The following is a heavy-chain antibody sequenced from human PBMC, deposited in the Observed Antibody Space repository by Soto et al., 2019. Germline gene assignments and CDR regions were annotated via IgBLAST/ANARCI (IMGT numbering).Heavy chain of an antibody. D-gene: IGHD2-2*01. V-gene: IGHV1-18*01. Sequence: ASVNVSCKCFGYSFMKYGINWVRLAPGQGLEWVGWISPYSGYTHSAQKFHGRLTLTTDTAASTAYMELRILRSADTALYYCAREASVLIPAAQPSRFDSWGQGTLVTVSS. CDR3: AREASVLIPAAQPSRFDS. CDR1: GYSFMKYG. J-gene: IGHJ4*02. CDR2: ISPYSGYT.